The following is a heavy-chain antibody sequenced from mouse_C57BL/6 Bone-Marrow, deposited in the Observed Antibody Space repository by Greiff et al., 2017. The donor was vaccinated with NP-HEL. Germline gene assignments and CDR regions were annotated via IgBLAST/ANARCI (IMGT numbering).Heavy chain of an antibody. J-gene: IGHJ3*01. Sequence: VQLQQSGAELVRPGASVKLSCTASGFNIKDDYMHWVKQRPEQGLEWIGWIDPENGDTEYASKLQGKANITADTSSNTAYLQLSSLTSEDTAVYYCTTYYGNYWFAYWGQGTLVTVSA. CDR1: GFNIKDDY. V-gene: IGHV14-4*01. CDR2: IDPENGDT. D-gene: IGHD2-1*01. CDR3: TTYYGNYWFAY.